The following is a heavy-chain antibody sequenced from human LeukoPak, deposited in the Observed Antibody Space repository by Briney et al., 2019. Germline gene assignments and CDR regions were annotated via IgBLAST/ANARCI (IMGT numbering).Heavy chain of an antibody. CDR3: VRDRGEPWYYYYAMDV. Sequence: PGGSLRLSCAASGFTVNNNYMSWVRQAPGKGLEWVSVIYGGGSTYYADSVKGRFTISRDNSRNTLYLQMNILRDEDTAVYYCVRDRGEPWYYYYAMDVWGQGTTVTVSS. V-gene: IGHV3-53*01. CDR2: IYGGGST. CDR1: GFTVNNNY. J-gene: IGHJ6*02.